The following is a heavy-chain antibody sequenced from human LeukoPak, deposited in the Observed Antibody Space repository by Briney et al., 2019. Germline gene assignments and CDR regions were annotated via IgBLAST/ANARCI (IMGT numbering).Heavy chain of an antibody. D-gene: IGHD3-3*01. Sequence: GGSLRLSCAASGFTFSSYGMSWGRQAPGKGLEWVSTISGSGGSTYYADSVKGRFTISRDNSKNTLYLQMNSLRAEDTAVYYCARLRFLDWLVFDYWGQGTLVTVSS. CDR1: GFTFSSYG. J-gene: IGHJ4*02. V-gene: IGHV3-23*01. CDR2: ISGSGGST. CDR3: ARLRFLDWLVFDY.